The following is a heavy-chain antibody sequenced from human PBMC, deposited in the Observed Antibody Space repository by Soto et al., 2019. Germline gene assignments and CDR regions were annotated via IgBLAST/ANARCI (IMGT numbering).Heavy chain of an antibody. J-gene: IGHJ4*02. CDR2: INLDGSAK. CDR3: ARSVDY. Sequence: EVQVVESGGGLVQPGGSLRLSCAASGFTFSSYWMTWFRQGPGKGLEWVANINLDGSAKYYVDSVKGRFTISRDNAKNSLDLQMNSLGAEDTAVYYCARSVDYWGQGTLVTVSS. V-gene: IGHV3-7*01. CDR1: GFTFSSYW.